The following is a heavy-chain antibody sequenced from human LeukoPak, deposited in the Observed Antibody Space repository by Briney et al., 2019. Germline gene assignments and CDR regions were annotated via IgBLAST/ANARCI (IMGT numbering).Heavy chain of an antibody. CDR3: ARAVAESEDY. J-gene: IGHJ4*02. D-gene: IGHD6-19*01. CDR2: IKQDGSEK. CDR1: GFTLSIYW. V-gene: IGHV3-7*04. Sequence: GGSLRLSCAASGFTLSIYWMSWVRQAPGKGLEWVANIKQDGSEKYYVDSVKGRFTISRDNAKNSLSLQMNSLRAEDTAVYYCARAVAESEDYWGPGTLVTVSS.